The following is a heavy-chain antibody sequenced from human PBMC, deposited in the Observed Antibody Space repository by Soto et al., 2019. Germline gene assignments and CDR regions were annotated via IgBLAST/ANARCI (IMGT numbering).Heavy chain of an antibody. CDR1: GYTFTSYD. D-gene: IGHD6-19*01. V-gene: IGHV1-8*01. Sequence: QVQLVQSGAEVKKPGASVKVSCKASGYTFTSYDINWVRQATGQGLEWMGWMNPNSGNTGYAQKFQGRVTMTRNTSISTAYMELSSLRSEDMAVYYCAILGIAVAGTNYCGQGTQVTVSS. CDR2: MNPNSGNT. CDR3: AILGIAVAGTNY. J-gene: IGHJ4*02.